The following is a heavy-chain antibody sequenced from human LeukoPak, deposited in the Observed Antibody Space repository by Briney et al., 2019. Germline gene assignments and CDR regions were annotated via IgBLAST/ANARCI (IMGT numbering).Heavy chain of an antibody. CDR1: GGSISSSSYY. V-gene: IGHV4-61*02. Sequence: SETLSLTCTVSGGSISSSSYYWGWIRRPAGKGLEWIGRIYTSGSTNYNPSLKSRVTISVDTSKNQFSLKLSSVTAADTAVYYCARERSGNFGVVSPYYYYMDVWGKGTTVTVSS. J-gene: IGHJ6*03. CDR2: IYTSGST. CDR3: ARERSGNFGVVSPYYYYMDV. D-gene: IGHD3-3*01.